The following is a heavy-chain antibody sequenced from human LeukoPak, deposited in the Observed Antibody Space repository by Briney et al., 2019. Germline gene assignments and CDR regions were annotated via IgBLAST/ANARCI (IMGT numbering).Heavy chain of an antibody. Sequence: GGSLRLSCAASGFTLSNHAMIWVRQAPGKGLEWVSSISGSGDMTYYADSVKGRFTISRDNAMDRLYQQMNSRRADDTAVYYCVKDRVDGSGSQFDSWGQGSLVIVSS. CDR1: GFTLSNHA. V-gene: IGHV3-23*01. CDR2: ISGSGDMT. D-gene: IGHD3-10*01. J-gene: IGHJ4*02. CDR3: VKDRVDGSGSQFDS.